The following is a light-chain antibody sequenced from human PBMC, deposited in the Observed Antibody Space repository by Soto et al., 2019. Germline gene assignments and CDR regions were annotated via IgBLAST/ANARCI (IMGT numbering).Light chain of an antibody. CDR1: RSISNW. CDR2: DAS. J-gene: IGKJ4*01. CDR3: QQYGSFSPIT. Sequence: DIQMTQSPSTLSASVGDRVTITFLASRSISNWLAWYQQRPGIAPKLLIFDASILQSGVPSRFSGSGSGTEFTLSISRLQTDDFATYYCQQYGSFSPITFGGGTKV. V-gene: IGKV1-5*01.